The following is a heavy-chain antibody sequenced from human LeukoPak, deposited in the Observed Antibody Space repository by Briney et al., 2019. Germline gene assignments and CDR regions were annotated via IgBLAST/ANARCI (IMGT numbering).Heavy chain of an antibody. D-gene: IGHD6-19*01. CDR2: TNTDGSST. J-gene: IGHJ6*02. CDR3: ARGRLYSSGLYYYYGMDG. V-gene: IGHV3-74*01. CDR1: GFSFSSYW. Sequence: GGSLRLSCAAPGFSFSSYWMHWARQAPGKGLVWVSRTNTDGSSTNYADSVKGRFTISRDNAKNTLYLEMNGLRAEDTAVYYCARGRLYSSGLYYYYGMDGWGQGTTVIVSS.